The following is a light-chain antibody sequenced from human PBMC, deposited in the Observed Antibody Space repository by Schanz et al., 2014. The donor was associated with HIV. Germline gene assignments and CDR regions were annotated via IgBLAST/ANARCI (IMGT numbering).Light chain of an antibody. J-gene: IGLJ2*01. Sequence: QSALTQPPSASGSPGQSVTISCTGTSSDVGAYDFVSWYQQHPGKAPKLMIYDVNDRPSGVSNRFSGSKSGNTASLTISGLRAEDEADYYCAAWDDSLSGPVVFGGGTKLTVL. CDR1: SSDVGAYDF. V-gene: IGLV2-14*01. CDR3: AAWDDSLSGPVV. CDR2: DVN.